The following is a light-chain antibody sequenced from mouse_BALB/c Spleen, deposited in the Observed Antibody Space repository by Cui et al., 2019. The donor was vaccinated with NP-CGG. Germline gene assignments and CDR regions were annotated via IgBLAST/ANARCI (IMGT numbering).Light chain of an antibody. V-gene: IGLV1*01. CDR1: TGAVTTSNY. Sequence: QAVVTQESAPTTSPGETVTLTCRSSTGAVTTSNYANWVQEKPDHLFTGLIGGTNNRVPGVPARFSGSLIGDRAAPTITGAQTEDEAIYFCALWYSNHWVFGGGTKLTVL. J-gene: IGLJ1*01. CDR3: ALWYSNHWV. CDR2: GTN.